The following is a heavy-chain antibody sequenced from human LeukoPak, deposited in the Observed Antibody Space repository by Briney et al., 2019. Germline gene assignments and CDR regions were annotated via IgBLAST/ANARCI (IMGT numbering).Heavy chain of an antibody. CDR3: ARGTYYDILTGYYAYYYYYYMDV. J-gene: IGHJ6*03. V-gene: IGHV1-8*01. CDR2: MNPNSGNT. CDR1: GYTFTSYD. D-gene: IGHD3-9*01. Sequence: GASVKVSCKASGYTFTSYDINWVRQATGQGLEWMGWMNPNSGNTGYAQKFQGRVTMTRNTSISTAYMELSSLRSEDTAVYYCARGTYYDILTGYYAYYYYYYMDVWGKGTTVTISS.